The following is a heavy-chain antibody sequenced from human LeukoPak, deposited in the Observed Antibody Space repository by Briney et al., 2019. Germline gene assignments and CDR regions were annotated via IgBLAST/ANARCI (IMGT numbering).Heavy chain of an antibody. CDR3: AKVLSGSYSGGDY. Sequence: PGRSLRLSCAASGFTFSSYGMHWVRQAPGKGLEWVAVIWSDGSNKYYADSVKGRFTISRDNSKNTLYLQMNSLRAEDTAVYYCAKVLSGSYSGGDYWGQGTLVTVSS. V-gene: IGHV3-33*06. CDR1: GFTFSSYG. CDR2: IWSDGSNK. J-gene: IGHJ4*02. D-gene: IGHD1-26*01.